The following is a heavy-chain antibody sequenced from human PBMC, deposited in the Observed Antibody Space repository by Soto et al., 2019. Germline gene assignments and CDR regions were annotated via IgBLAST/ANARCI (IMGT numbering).Heavy chain of an antibody. CDR3: ASRANCSGGSCRWYYFDY. CDR1: GGSISSYY. J-gene: IGHJ4*02. V-gene: IGHV4-59*01. CDR2: IYYSGST. Sequence: QVQLQESGPGLVKPSETLSLTCTVSGGSISSYYWSWIRQPPGKGLEWIGYIYYSGSTNYNPSLKSRVTISVDTSKNQFSLKLSSVTAADTAVYYCASRANCSGGSCRWYYFDYWGQGTLVTVSS. D-gene: IGHD2-15*01.